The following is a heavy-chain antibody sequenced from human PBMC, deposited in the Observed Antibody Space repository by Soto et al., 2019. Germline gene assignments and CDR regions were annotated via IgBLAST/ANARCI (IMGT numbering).Heavy chain of an antibody. V-gene: IGHV4-30-4*01. CDR3: AREGEYCSSTSCPIDY. J-gene: IGHJ4*02. CDR2: IYYSGST. D-gene: IGHD2-2*01. CDR1: GGSISSGDYY. Sequence: QVQLQESGPGLVKPSQTLSLTCTVSGGSISSGDYYWSWIRQPPGKGLEWIGYIYYSGSTYYNPSFKSRVTISVDTSKNQFSLKLSSVTAADTAVYYCAREGEYCSSTSCPIDYWGQGTLVTVSS.